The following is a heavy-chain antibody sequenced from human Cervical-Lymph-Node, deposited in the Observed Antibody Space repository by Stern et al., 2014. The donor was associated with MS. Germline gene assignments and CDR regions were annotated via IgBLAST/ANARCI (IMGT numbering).Heavy chain of an antibody. J-gene: IGHJ4*02. CDR1: GFTFSRYS. CDR3: ARHPQGGDY. V-gene: IGHV3-21*01. CDR2: MSGRGDYI. Sequence: EDQLVESGGGLVKPGGSLRLSCAASGFTFSRYSMNWVRPAPGKGLECVSSMSGRGDYIYYADSGEGRFTISRDNAKNSLYLQMNGLRAEDTAVYYCARHPQGGDYWGQGTLVTVSS.